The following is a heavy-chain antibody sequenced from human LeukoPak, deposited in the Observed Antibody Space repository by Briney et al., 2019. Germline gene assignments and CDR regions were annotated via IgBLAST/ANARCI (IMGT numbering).Heavy chain of an antibody. V-gene: IGHV1-18*01. CDR1: GYTFTSYG. J-gene: IGHJ4*02. D-gene: IGHD6-19*01. CDR2: ISAYNGNT. Sequence: ASVKVSCKASGYTFTSYGISWVRQAPGQGLEWMGWISAYNGNTNYAQKFQGRVTMTRNTSISTAYMELSSLRSEDTAVYYCARSEWLVDFDYWGQGTLVTVSS. CDR3: ARSEWLVDFDY.